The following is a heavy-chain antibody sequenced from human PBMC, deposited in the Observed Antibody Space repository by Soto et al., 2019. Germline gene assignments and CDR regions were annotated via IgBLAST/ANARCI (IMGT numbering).Heavy chain of an antibody. CDR2: INGDGSST. CDR1: GFAFNTYW. CDR3: VRDRNWQLDDC. Sequence: PGGSLRLSCAASGFAFNTYWMHWVRQAPGKGLVWVSRINGDGSSTNYADSVKGRFTISRDNAKDTLYLQMNSLRGEDTAVYYCVRDRNWQLDDCWGQGTRVTVS. D-gene: IGHD1-1*01. J-gene: IGHJ4*02. V-gene: IGHV3-74*01.